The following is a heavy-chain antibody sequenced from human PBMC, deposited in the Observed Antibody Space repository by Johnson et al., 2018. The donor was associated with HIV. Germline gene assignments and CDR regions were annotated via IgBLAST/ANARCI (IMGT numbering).Heavy chain of an antibody. Sequence: VQLVESGGGLVQPGGSLRLSCAASGFTVSSNYMSWVRQAPGKGLEWVSVIYSGGSTYYADSVKGRFPLSRDNSKNTLYPQIDNLKTEDTGVYYCARDSRVATDTRGAFDIWGQGTMVTVSS. CDR3: ARDSRVATDTRGAFDI. CDR1: GFTVSSNY. V-gene: IGHV3-66*01. CDR2: IYSGGST. J-gene: IGHJ3*02. D-gene: IGHD1-1*01.